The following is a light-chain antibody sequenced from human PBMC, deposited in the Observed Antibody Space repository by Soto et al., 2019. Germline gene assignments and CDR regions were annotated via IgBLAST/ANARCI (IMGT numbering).Light chain of an antibody. CDR1: QSISTY. Sequence: DIQMTQSPSSLSASVGGRVTITCRASQSISTYLNWYQHRPGKAPKLLIYTASSLQSGVPSRFSASGSGTDFTLTISSLQPDDFATYYCQQSYSTPLTFGGGTRVEI. V-gene: IGKV1-39*01. CDR2: TAS. CDR3: QQSYSTPLT. J-gene: IGKJ4*01.